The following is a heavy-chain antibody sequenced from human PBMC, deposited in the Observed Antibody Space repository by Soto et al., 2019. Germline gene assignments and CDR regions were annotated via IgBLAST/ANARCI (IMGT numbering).Heavy chain of an antibody. V-gene: IGHV3-15*07. CDR1: GFTFSNAW. Sequence: GGSLRLSCAASGFTFSNAWMNWVRQAPGKGLEWVGRIKSKTDGGTTEYAAPVKGRFTISRDDSKNTLYLQMNSLKTEDTAVYYCTTGPDWYSSGWYLHDYWGQGTLVTVSS. D-gene: IGHD6-19*01. J-gene: IGHJ4*02. CDR3: TTGPDWYSSGWYLHDY. CDR2: IKSKTDGGTT.